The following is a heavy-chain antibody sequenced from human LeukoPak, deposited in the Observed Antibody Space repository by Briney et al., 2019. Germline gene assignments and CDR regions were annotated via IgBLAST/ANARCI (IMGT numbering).Heavy chain of an antibody. CDR2: ISGSGDSI. CDR1: GFTFSSYA. CDR3: AKGDSSGWSSKWFDP. V-gene: IGHV3-23*01. D-gene: IGHD6-19*01. J-gene: IGHJ5*02. Sequence: GGSLRLSCVASGFTFSSYAMNWVRQAPGKGLECVSSISGSGDSIYYADSVKGRFTISRDNSKNTLYLQMNSPRAEDTAVYYCAKGDSSGWSSKWFDPWGQGTMVTVSS.